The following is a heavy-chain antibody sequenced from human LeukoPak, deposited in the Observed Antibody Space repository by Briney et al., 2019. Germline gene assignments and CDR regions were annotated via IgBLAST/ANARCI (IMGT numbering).Heavy chain of an antibody. Sequence: GGSLRLSCAASGFTFSSYSMNWVRQAPGKGLEWVSHITASGTAMFYADSVKGRFTISRDNAKNSLYLQMNSLRDEDTAVYYRASSGSYRFDYWGQGTLVTVSS. V-gene: IGHV3-48*02. CDR2: ITASGTAM. J-gene: IGHJ4*02. D-gene: IGHD1-26*01. CDR1: GFTFSSYS. CDR3: ASSGSYRFDY.